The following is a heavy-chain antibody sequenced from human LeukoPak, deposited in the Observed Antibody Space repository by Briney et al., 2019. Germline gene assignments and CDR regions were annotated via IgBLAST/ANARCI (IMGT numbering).Heavy chain of an antibody. CDR2: INHSGST. V-gene: IGHV4-34*01. J-gene: IGHJ6*03. Sequence: SETLSLTCAVYGGSFSGYYWSWIRQPPGKGLEWIGEINHSGSTNYNPSLKSRVTIPVDTSKNQFSLKLIAGTAADTAVYYCARLHPLRRGHYYYYMDVWGKGTTVTVSS. D-gene: IGHD4-17*01. CDR3: ARLHPLRRGHYYYYMDV. CDR1: GGSFSGYY.